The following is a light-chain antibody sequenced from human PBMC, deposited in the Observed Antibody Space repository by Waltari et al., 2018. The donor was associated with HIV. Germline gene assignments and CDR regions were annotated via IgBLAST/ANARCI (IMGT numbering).Light chain of an antibody. CDR3: QSADSSGGFRV. V-gene: IGLV3-25*03. Sequence: SSELTQPPSVSVSPGQTATIPCPGDSLSGQYAYWYQQRPGQAAGAIIYKNTERPSGIPERLSGSSSGKTVTLIISEAQTEDEADYYCQSADSSGGFRVFGGGTRLSVL. CDR2: KNT. CDR1: SLSGQY. J-gene: IGLJ3*02.